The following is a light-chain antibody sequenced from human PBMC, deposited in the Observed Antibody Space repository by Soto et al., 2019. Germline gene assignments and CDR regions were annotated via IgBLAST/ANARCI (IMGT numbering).Light chain of an antibody. CDR2: AAS. CDR3: QQSYSTPGYT. CDR1: QSISSY. V-gene: IGKV1-39*01. Sequence: DIQMTQSPSSLSASVGDRVTITCRASQSISSYLNWYQQKPVKAPKLLIYAASSLQSGVPSRFSSSGSGTDFTLTISSLQPEDFATYYCQQSYSTPGYTFGQGTKLEIK. J-gene: IGKJ2*01.